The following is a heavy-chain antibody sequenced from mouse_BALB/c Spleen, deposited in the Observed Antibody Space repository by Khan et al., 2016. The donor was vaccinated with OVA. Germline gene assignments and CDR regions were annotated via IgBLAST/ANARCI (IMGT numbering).Heavy chain of an antibody. J-gene: IGHJ2*01. CDR1: GYSITRDYA. CDR2: ISYSGRT. V-gene: IGHV3-2*02. Sequence: EVQLQASGPGLVKPSQSLSLTCTVTGYSITRDYAWNWIRQFPGNKLEWMGYISYSGRTSYNPSLKSRISITRDTSRNQFFLQLNSVTTEDTATYYCARSVTITTVVATDFDYWGQGTTLTVSS. D-gene: IGHD1-1*01. CDR3: ARSVTITTVVATDFDY.